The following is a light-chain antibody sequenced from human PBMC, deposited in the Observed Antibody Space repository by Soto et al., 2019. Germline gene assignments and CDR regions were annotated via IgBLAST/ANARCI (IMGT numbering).Light chain of an antibody. CDR3: SSYTSSSTLVV. Sequence: QSALTQPASASGSPGQSITISCTGTSSDVGGYNYVSWYQQHPGKAPKGIIYEVSNRPSGVSNRFSGSKSGNTASLTISGLQAEDEADYYCSSYTSSSTLVVFGGGTQVTVL. CDR2: EVS. CDR1: SSDVGGYNY. J-gene: IGLJ2*01. V-gene: IGLV2-14*01.